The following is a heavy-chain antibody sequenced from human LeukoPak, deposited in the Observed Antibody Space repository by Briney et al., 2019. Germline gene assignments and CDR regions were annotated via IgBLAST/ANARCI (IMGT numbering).Heavy chain of an antibody. CDR2: IYSGGST. CDR3: ARDRNFPRDQFDY. Sequence: PGGSLRLSCAASGFTVSSNYMSWVSQAPGKGLEWVSVIYSGGSTYYADSVKGRFTISRDNSKNTVYLQMNTLRAEDTAVYFCARDRNFPRDQFDYWGQGTLVTVSS. D-gene: IGHD4-11*01. CDR1: GFTVSSNY. V-gene: IGHV3-66*01. J-gene: IGHJ4*02.